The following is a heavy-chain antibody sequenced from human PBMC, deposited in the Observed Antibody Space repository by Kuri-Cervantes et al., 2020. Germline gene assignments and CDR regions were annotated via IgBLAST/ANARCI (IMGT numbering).Heavy chain of an antibody. CDR1: GFTFSSYA. CDR2: ISYDGSNK. CDR3: ASHSGYCSGGSCYSTFSYYYYMDV. Sequence: GSLRLSCAASGFTFSSYAMHWVRQAPGKGLEWVAVISYDGSNKYYADSVKGRFTISRDNSKNTLYLQMNSLRAEDTAVYYCASHSGYCSGGSCYSTFSYYYYMDVWGKGTTVTVSS. D-gene: IGHD2-15*01. J-gene: IGHJ6*03. V-gene: IGHV3-30*07.